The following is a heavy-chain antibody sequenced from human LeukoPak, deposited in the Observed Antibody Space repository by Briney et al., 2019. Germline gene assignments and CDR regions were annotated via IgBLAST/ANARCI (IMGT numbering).Heavy chain of an antibody. Sequence: GGSLRLSCATSGFTFSIYTVNWVRQAPGKGLEWVSSISGSNTYIYYADSVKGRFTISRDNAKNSLYLQMNSLRAEDTAVYYCVRESGFWTASGVGRPLDVWGKGTTVTVSS. CDR1: GFTFSIYT. CDR3: VRESGFWTASGVGRPLDV. CDR2: ISGSNTYI. J-gene: IGHJ6*04. D-gene: IGHD3/OR15-3a*01. V-gene: IGHV3-21*01.